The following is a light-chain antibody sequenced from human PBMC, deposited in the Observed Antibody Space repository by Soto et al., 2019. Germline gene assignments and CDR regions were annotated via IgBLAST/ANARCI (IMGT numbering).Light chain of an antibody. J-gene: IGKJ1*01. CDR2: DVS. CDR3: QQYDSSWT. Sequence: EIVLTQSPGTLSLSPGERATLSCRASQIVPSNFLAWYQQKPGQSPILLIYDVSRRATGIPDRFSGSGSETDFTLTINRLEPEDFAVYYCQQYDSSWTFGQGTKVEIK. CDR1: QIVPSNF. V-gene: IGKV3-20*01.